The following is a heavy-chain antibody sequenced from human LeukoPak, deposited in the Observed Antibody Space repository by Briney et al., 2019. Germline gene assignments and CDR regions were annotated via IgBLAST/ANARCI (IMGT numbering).Heavy chain of an antibody. CDR3: ARGYSSGWSSHWYFDL. J-gene: IGHJ2*01. CDR1: GGSISSYY. Sequence: PSQTLSLTCTVSGGSISSYYWSWIRQPPGKGLEWIGYIYYSGSTNYNPSLKSRVTISVDTSKNQFSLKLSSVTAADTAVYYCARGYSSGWSSHWYFDLWGRGTLVTVSS. D-gene: IGHD6-19*01. V-gene: IGHV4-59*01. CDR2: IYYSGST.